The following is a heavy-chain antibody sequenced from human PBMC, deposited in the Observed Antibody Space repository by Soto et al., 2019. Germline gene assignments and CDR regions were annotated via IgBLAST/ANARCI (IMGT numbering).Heavy chain of an antibody. J-gene: IGHJ3*01. CDR3: ATGHEFGGNPEAFDV. Sequence: QVQLVQSGAEVKKPGSSVKVSCKASGGSFRREAINWVRQAPGQGPEWMGGILPIFGKADYAQKFQGRVTITAYVSTTKAYIELKRPRVEDTAVYYCATGHEFGGNPEAFDVWGQWTMVTV. V-gene: IGHV1-69*12. CDR2: ILPIFGKA. D-gene: IGHD2-15*01. CDR1: GGSFRREA.